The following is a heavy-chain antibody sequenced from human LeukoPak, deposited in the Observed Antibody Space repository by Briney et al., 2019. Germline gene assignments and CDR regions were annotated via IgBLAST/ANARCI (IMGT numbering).Heavy chain of an antibody. V-gene: IGHV4-59*08. CDR1: GGSISSYY. Sequence: PSETLSLTCTVSGGSISSYYWSWIRQPPGKGLEWIGYISYSGSTNYNPSLKSRVTISVDTSKNQFSLKLSSVTAADTAVYYCARXDYSSGXYXFDYWGQGTLVTVS. J-gene: IGHJ4*02. CDR2: ISYSGST. D-gene: IGHD6-19*01. CDR3: ARXDYSSGXYXFDY.